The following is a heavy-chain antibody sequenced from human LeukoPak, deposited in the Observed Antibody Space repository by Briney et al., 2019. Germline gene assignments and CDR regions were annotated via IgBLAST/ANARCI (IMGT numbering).Heavy chain of an antibody. CDR3: ARNMGDY. D-gene: IGHD3-10*01. CDR1: GFTFSSYS. CDR2: ISSSSSTI. J-gene: IGHJ4*02. V-gene: IGHV3-48*04. Sequence: GGSLRLSCAASGFTFSSYSMNWVRQAPGKGREWVSYISSSSSTIYYADSVKGRFTISRDNAKNTLYLQMNSLRAEHTAVYYCARNMGDYWGQGTLVTVSS.